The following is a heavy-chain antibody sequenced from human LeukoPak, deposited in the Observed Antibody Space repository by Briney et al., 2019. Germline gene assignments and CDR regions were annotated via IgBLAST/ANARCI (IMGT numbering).Heavy chain of an antibody. V-gene: IGHV1-3*01. CDR2: INVANGNT. CDR1: GYTFTGYA. D-gene: IGHD3-22*01. Sequence: ASVKVSYKASGYTFTGYAMHWVRQAPGQRLEWMGWINVANGNTKYSQRFQGRVTIARDTSASTAYMELSSLRSEDSAVYYCARDPDYYESSGYYTDYFDHWGQGTLVTVSS. CDR3: ARDPDYYESSGYYTDYFDH. J-gene: IGHJ4*01.